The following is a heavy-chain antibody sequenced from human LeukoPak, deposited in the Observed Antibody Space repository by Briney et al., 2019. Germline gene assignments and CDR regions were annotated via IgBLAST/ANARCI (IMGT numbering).Heavy chain of an antibody. V-gene: IGHV3-23*01. CDR2: ISDSGDRT. J-gene: IGHJ4*02. D-gene: IGHD3-3*01. Sequence: GGSLRLSCAASGFTFTIYAMSWVRQSPGKGLEWVSSISDSGDRTYYADSVKGRFTISRDNSRNTLYLQVNSLRAEDTAVYYCAKDRPHVEYYFDYWGQGTLVTVSS. CDR1: GFTFTIYA. CDR3: AKDRPHVEYYFDY.